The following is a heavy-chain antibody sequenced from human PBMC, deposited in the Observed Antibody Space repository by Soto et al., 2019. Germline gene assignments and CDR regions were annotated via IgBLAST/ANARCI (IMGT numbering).Heavy chain of an antibody. CDR3: ARYYDILTGYSDYYGMDV. CDR2: ISAYNGNT. D-gene: IGHD3-9*01. V-gene: IGHV1-18*01. Sequence: ASVKVSCKASGYTFTSYGISWVRQAPGQGLEWMGWISAYNGNTNYAQKLQGIVTMTTDTSTSTAYMELRSLRSDDTAVYYCARYYDILTGYSDYYGMDVWGQGTTVTVSS. J-gene: IGHJ6*02. CDR1: GYTFTSYG.